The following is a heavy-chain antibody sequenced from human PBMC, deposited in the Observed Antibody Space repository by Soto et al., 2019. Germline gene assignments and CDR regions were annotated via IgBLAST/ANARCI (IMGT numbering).Heavy chain of an antibody. CDR1: GFTFSSYG. CDR2: ISYDGSNK. J-gene: IGHJ6*03. Sequence: GGSLRLSCAASGFTFSSYGMHWVRQAPGKGLEWVAVISYDGSNKYYADSVKGRFTISRDNSKNTLYLQMNSLRAEDTAVYYCAKTGVTMVRGVIIVPYYYYYYMDVWGKGTTVTVSS. D-gene: IGHD3-10*01. CDR3: AKTGVTMVRGVIIVPYYYYYYMDV. V-gene: IGHV3-30*18.